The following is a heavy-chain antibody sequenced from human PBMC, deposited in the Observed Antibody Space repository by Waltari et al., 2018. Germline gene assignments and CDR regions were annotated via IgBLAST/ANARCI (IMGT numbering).Heavy chain of an antibody. Sequence: VQLQESGPGLVKPSQTLSLTCTVSGGSIDSGSYYWSWIRQPAGKGLEWVANIKQDGSEKYYVDSVKGRFTISRDNAKNSLYLQMNSLRAEDTAVYYCARVDLRPHWYFDLWGRGTLVTVSS. CDR2: IKQDGSEK. V-gene: IGHV3-7*01. CDR1: GGSIDSGSYY. J-gene: IGHJ2*01. D-gene: IGHD3-9*01. CDR3: ARVDLRPHWYFDL.